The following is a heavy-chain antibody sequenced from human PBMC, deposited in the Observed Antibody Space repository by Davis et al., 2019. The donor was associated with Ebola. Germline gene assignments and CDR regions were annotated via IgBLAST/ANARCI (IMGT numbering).Heavy chain of an antibody. Sequence: ASVKVSCKASGYTFTSYYMHWVRQAPGQGLEWMGIINPSGGSTSYAQKFQGRVTMTRDTSTSTVYMELSSLRSEDTAVYYCARDRVVSSSSVVRYFDYWGQGTLVTVSS. CDR1: GYTFTSYY. V-gene: IGHV1-46*01. CDR3: ARDRVVSSSSVVRYFDY. D-gene: IGHD6-6*01. J-gene: IGHJ4*02. CDR2: INPSGGST.